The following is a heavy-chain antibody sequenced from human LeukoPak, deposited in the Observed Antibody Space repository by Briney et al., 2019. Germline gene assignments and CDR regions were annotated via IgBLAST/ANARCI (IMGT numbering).Heavy chain of an antibody. J-gene: IGHJ4*02. CDR3: ARDLGSGWYTVDY. CDR2: INPGGGST. Sequence: ASVKVSCKTSGYTFTNCYVHWVRQAPGQGLEWMGTINPGGGSTSYAQKFQGRITVTRDASTSTVYMELSGLIPEDTAIYYCARDLGSGWYTVDYWGQGTLVTVSS. D-gene: IGHD6-19*01. CDR1: GYTFTNCY. V-gene: IGHV1-46*01.